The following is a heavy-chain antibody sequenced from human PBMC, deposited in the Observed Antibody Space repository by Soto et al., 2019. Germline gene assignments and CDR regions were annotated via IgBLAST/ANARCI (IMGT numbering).Heavy chain of an antibody. J-gene: IGHJ4*02. CDR2: IIPILGIA. D-gene: IGHD6-13*01. CDR3: ERGIAAAGILSLEY. Sequence: QVQLVQSGAEVKNPGSSVKVSCKASGGTFSSYTISWVRQAPGQGLAWMGRIIPILGIANYAQKFQGRVTIIADKSTSTDDMELRSMRSENTAVYYCERGIAAAGILSLEYRGQGTLVTVSS. CDR1: GGTFSSYT. V-gene: IGHV1-69*02.